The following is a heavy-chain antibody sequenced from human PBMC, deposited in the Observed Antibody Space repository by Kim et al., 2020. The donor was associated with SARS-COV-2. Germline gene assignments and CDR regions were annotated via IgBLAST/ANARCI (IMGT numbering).Heavy chain of an antibody. CDR1: GFNFSSYA. V-gene: IGHV3-30-3*01. CDR2: ISYDGSNK. CDR3: ASGDGPGGVGYFDY. J-gene: IGHJ4*02. D-gene: IGHD3-16*01. Sequence: GGSLRLSCAASGFNFSSYAMHWVRQAPGKGLEWVAVISYDGSNKYYADSVKGRFTISRDNSKNTLYLQMNSLRAEDTAVYYCASGDGPGGVGYFDYWGQGTLVTVSS.